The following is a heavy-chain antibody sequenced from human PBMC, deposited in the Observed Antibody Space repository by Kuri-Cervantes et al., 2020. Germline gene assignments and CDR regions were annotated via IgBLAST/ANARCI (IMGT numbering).Heavy chain of an antibody. J-gene: IGHJ4*02. Sequence: SLKISCAASGFTFDDYAMHWVRQAPGKGLEWVSGISRNSGSIGYADSVKGRFTISRDNAKNSLYLQMNSLRAEDTALYYCAKDLYGSGSDWGQGTLVTVSS. CDR1: GFTFDDYA. CDR3: AKDLYGSGSD. CDR2: ISRNSGSI. V-gene: IGHV3-9*01. D-gene: IGHD3-10*01.